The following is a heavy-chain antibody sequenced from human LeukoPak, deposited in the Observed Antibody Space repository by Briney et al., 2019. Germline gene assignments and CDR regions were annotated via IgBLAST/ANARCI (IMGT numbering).Heavy chain of an antibody. V-gene: IGHV3-7*01. CDR2: IKQDGSEK. J-gene: IGHJ3*02. Sequence: GGSLRLSCAASGIILSSYWMSWVRQAPGKGLEWVANIKQDGSEKWYVDSVKGRLTISRDNAKNSLYLQMNSLRAEDTAVYYCARVRAIGGREGQWGNGFDIWGQGTMVTVSS. CDR1: GIILSSYW. CDR3: ARVRAIGGREGQWGNGFDI. D-gene: IGHD6-19*01.